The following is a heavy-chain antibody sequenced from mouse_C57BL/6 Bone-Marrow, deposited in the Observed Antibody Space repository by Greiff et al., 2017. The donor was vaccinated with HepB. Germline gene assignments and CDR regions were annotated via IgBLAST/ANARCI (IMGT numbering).Heavy chain of an antibody. V-gene: IGHV1-81*01. CDR2: IYPRSGNT. Sequence: VKLQESGAELARPGASVKLSCKASGYTFTSYGISWVKQRTGQGLEWIGEIYPRSGNTYYNEKFKGKATLTADKSSSTAYMELRSLTSEDSAVYFCARRGDYEYYWGQGTTLTVSS. CDR1: GYTFTSYG. CDR3: ARRGDYEYY. D-gene: IGHD2-4*01. J-gene: IGHJ2*01.